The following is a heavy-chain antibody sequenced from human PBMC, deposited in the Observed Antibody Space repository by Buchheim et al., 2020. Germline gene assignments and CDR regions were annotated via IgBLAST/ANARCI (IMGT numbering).Heavy chain of an antibody. Sequence: QVQLVESGGGVVQPGRSLRLSCAASGFTFSSYGMHWVRQAPGKGLEWVAVISYDGSNKYYADSVKGRFTISRENSKNTLYLQMNSLRAEDTAVYYCAKDLSGYDWKYGMDVWGQGTT. V-gene: IGHV3-30*18. CDR2: ISYDGSNK. CDR1: GFTFSSYG. CDR3: AKDLSGYDWKYGMDV. D-gene: IGHD5-12*01. J-gene: IGHJ6*02.